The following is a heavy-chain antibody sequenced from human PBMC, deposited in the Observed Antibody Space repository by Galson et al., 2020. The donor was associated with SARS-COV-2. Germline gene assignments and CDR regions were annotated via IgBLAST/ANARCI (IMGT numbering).Heavy chain of an antibody. J-gene: IGHJ4*02. Sequence: ASVKVSCKASGYTFSAYAITWMRQAPGQGLEWLGYISAYTGDTYTAQNVQGRLSMTTDTSTNTAYMELRSLTFDDTAIYYCARDPFNARRPRAFDFWGQGTRVTVSS. CDR3: ARDPFNARRPRAFDF. V-gene: IGHV1-18*01. CDR1: GYTFSAYA. CDR2: ISAYTGDT.